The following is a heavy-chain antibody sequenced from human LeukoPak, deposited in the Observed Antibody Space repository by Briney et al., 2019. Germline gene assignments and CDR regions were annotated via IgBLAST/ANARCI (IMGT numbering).Heavy chain of an antibody. CDR1: GGSISSSSYY. D-gene: IGHD3-10*01. Sequence: SETLSLTCTVSGGSISSSSYYWGWIRQPPGKGLEWIGSIYYSVSTYYNPSLKSRVTMSVDTSKNQFSLKLSSVTAADTAVYYCARDPGYYGSGTIGAFDIWGLGTMVTVSS. J-gene: IGHJ3*02. CDR2: IYYSVST. CDR3: ARDPGYYGSGTIGAFDI. V-gene: IGHV4-39*07.